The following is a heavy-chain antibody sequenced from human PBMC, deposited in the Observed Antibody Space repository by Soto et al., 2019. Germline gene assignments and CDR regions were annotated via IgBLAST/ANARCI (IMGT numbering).Heavy chain of an antibody. CDR1: GFTFSSYA. CDR2: ISYDGSNK. Sequence: QVQLVESGGGVVQPGRSLRLSCAASGFTFSSYAMHWVRQAPGKGLEWVAVISYDGSNKYYADSVKGRFTISRDNSKNALYLQMNSLRAEDTAVYYCEREGDIVVVVAATGYYGMDVWGQGTTVTVSS. CDR3: EREGDIVVVVAATGYYGMDV. V-gene: IGHV3-30-3*01. D-gene: IGHD2-15*01. J-gene: IGHJ6*02.